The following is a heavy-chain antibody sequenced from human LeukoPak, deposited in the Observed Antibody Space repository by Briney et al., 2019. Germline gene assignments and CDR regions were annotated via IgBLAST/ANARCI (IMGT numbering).Heavy chain of an antibody. CDR3: ARHGYCSGGSCYENNWFDP. D-gene: IGHD2-15*01. CDR2: INWNGGST. V-gene: IGHV3-20*04. CDR1: GFTFDDYG. J-gene: IGHJ5*02. Sequence: PGGSLRLSCAASGFTFDDYGMSWVRQAPGKGLEWGSGINWNGGSTGYADSVKGRFTISRDNAKNSLYLQMNSLRAEDTALYYCARHGYCSGGSCYENNWFDPWGQGTLVTVSS.